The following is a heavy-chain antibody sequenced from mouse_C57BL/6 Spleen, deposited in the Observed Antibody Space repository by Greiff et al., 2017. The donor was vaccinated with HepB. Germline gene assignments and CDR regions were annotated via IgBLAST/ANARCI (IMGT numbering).Heavy chain of an antibody. V-gene: IGHV1-61*01. CDR1: GYTFTSYW. CDR2: IYPSDSET. D-gene: IGHD2-3*01. J-gene: IGHJ3*01. CDR3: ARRWFHESWFAY. Sequence: QVQLQQPGAELVRPGSSVKLSCKASGYTFTSYWMDWVKQRPGQGLEWIGNIYPSDSETHYNQKFKDKATLTVDKSSSTAYMQLSSLTSEDSAVYYCARRWFHESWFAYWGQGTLVTVSA.